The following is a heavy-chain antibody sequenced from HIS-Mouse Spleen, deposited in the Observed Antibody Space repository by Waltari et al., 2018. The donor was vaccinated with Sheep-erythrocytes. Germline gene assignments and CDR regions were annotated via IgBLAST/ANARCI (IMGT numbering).Heavy chain of an antibody. J-gene: IGHJ5*02. CDR2: IYYSGST. V-gene: IGHV4-59*01. D-gene: IGHD3-10*01. CDR1: GGSISSYY. Sequence: QVQLQESGPGLVKPSETLSLTCTVSGGSISSYYWSWIRQPPGKGLECLGYIYYSGSTNYNPSLKSRVTISVDTSKNQFSLKLSSVTAADTAVYYCARGYYGSGRNWFDPWGQGTLVTVSS. CDR3: ARGYYGSGRNWFDP.